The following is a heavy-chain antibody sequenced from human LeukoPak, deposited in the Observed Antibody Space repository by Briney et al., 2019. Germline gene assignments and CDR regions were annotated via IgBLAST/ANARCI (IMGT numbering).Heavy chain of an antibody. CDR2: ISYDGSNK. Sequence: EGSLRLSCSASGFTFSSYGMHWVRQAPGKGLEWVAVISYDGSNKYYADSVKGRFTISRDNSKNTLYLQMNSLRAEDTAVYYCAKDRSITILRYYFDYWGQGTLVTVSS. D-gene: IGHD3-9*01. V-gene: IGHV3-30*18. CDR3: AKDRSITILRYYFDY. CDR1: GFTFSSYG. J-gene: IGHJ4*02.